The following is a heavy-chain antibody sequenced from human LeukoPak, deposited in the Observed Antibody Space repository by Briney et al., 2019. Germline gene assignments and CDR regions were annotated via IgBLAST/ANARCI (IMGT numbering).Heavy chain of an antibody. CDR2: TYYRYKWYN. CDR1: GDTVSSNSAA. Sequence: SQTLSLTCAISGDTVSSNSAAWNWIRQSPSRGLEWLGRTYYRYKWYNDYAVSVKSRITINPDSSKNQFSLQLNSVSLEDRAVYYCARYSSSAARGFDYWGQGTLVTVSS. V-gene: IGHV6-1*01. CDR3: ARYSSSAARGFDY. D-gene: IGHD6-6*01. J-gene: IGHJ4*02.